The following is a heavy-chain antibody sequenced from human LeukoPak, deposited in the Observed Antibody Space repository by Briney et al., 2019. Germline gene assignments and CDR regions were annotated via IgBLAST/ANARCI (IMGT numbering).Heavy chain of an antibody. V-gene: IGHV3-23*01. Sequence: PGGSLRLSCAASGFTFSSFGMHWVRQAPGKGLEWVSAISGSGGSTYYADSVKGRFTISRDNSKNTLYLQMNSLRAEDTAVYYCAKLGGHDFWSGYQGKELDYWGQGTLVTVSS. CDR1: GFTFSSFG. CDR2: ISGSGGST. CDR3: AKLGGHDFWSGYQGKELDY. D-gene: IGHD3-3*01. J-gene: IGHJ4*02.